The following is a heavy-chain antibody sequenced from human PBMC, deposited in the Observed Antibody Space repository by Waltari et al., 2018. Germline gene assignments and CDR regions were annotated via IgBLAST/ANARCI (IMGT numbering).Heavy chain of an antibody. CDR3: AKVGLRFLEWSSYFDY. Sequence: EVQLVESGGVVVQPGGSLRLSCAASGFTFDDYTMHWVRQAPGKGLEWVSLISWDGGSTYYADSVKGRFTSSRDNSKNSLYLQMNSLRTEDTALYYCAKVGLRFLEWSSYFDYWGQGTLVTVSS. J-gene: IGHJ4*02. V-gene: IGHV3-43*01. CDR1: GFTFDDYT. D-gene: IGHD3-3*01. CDR2: ISWDGGST.